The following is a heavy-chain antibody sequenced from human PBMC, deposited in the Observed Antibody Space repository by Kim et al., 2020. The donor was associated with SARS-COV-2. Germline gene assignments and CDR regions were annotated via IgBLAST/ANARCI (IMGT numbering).Heavy chain of an antibody. V-gene: IGHV3-7*03. D-gene: IGHD2-2*01. CDR1: GFTFSSYW. J-gene: IGHJ6*02. CDR3: ARARKYCSSTSCYDYGMDV. Sequence: GGSLRLSCAASGFTFSSYWMSWVRQAPGKGLEWVANIKQDGSEKYYVDSVKGRFTISRDNAKNSLYLQMNSLRAEDTAVYYCARARKYCSSTSCYDYGMDVWGQGTTVTVSS. CDR2: IKQDGSEK.